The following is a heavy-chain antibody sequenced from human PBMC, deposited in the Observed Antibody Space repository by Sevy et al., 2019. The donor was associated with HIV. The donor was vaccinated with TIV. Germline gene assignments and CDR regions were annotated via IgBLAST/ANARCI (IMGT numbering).Heavy chain of an antibody. V-gene: IGHV4-59*01. CDR3: ARGYCSGGSCYGRGYYYYYYMDV. J-gene: IGHJ6*03. CDR1: GGSISSYY. CDR2: IYYSGST. Sequence: SETLSLTCTVSGGSISSYYWSWIRQPPGKGLEWIGYIYYSGSTNYNPSLKSRVTISVDTSKNQFSLKLSSVTAADTAVYYCARGYCSGGSCYGRGYYYYYYMDVWGKGTTVTVSS. D-gene: IGHD2-15*01.